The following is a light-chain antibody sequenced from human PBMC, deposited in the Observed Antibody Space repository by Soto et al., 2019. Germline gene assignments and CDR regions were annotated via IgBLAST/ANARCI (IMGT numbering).Light chain of an antibody. Sequence: EIVMTQSPATLSVSPGERATLSCRASQSVSSNLAWYQQKPGQAPGLLIYGASTRATGIPARFSGSGSGTQFTLTISSLQSEDFAVYYCQKYNNWPITFGQGTRLEI. CDR3: QKYNNWPIT. CDR2: GAS. J-gene: IGKJ5*01. CDR1: QSVSSN. V-gene: IGKV3-15*01.